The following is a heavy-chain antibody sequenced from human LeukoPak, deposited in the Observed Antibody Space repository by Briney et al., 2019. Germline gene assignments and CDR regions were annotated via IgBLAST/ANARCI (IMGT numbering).Heavy chain of an antibody. CDR3: ARDNNWNDNY. V-gene: IGHV4-30-2*01. Sequence: PSQTLSLTCTVSGDSISSGGYYWNWIRQPPGKGLEWIGYIYQGGSTYHNPSLKSRVTILVDRSKNQFSLKLSSVTAADTAVYYCARDNNWNDNYWGQGTLVTVSS. CDR2: IYQGGST. CDR1: GDSISSGGYY. D-gene: IGHD1-1*01. J-gene: IGHJ4*02.